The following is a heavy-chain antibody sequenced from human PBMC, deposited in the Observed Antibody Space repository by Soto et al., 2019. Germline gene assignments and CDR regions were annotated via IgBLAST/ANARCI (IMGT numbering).Heavy chain of an antibody. CDR3: ARRKTRPEAFDY. CDR2: VYYTGST. Sequence: SETLSLTCTVSGDSISSYYWTWIRQPPGKGLEWIGYVYYTGSTNYNPSLKNRVTISMDTSKSQFSLTLSSVTAADTAVYYCARRKTRPEAFDYWGQGTLVTVSS. J-gene: IGHJ4*02. D-gene: IGHD6-25*01. V-gene: IGHV4-59*08. CDR1: GDSISSYY.